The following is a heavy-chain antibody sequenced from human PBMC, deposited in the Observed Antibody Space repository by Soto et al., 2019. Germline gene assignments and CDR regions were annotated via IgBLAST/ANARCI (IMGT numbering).Heavy chain of an antibody. CDR2: INPNSGGT. D-gene: IGHD6-13*01. CDR1: GYTFTGYY. Sequence: QVQLVQSGAEVKKPGASVKVSCKASGYTFTGYYMHWVRQAPGQGLEWMGWINPNSGGTNYAQKFQGGVTMTRDTSISTAYMELSRLRSDDTAVYYCARDQAAGTHYYGMDVWGQGTTVTVSS. J-gene: IGHJ6*02. V-gene: IGHV1-2*02. CDR3: ARDQAAGTHYYGMDV.